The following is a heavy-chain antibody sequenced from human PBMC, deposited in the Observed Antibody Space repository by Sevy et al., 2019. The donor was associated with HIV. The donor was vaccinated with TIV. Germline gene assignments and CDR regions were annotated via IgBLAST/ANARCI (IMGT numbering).Heavy chain of an antibody. V-gene: IGHV3-7*01. CDR2: IKQDGSEK. CDR3: ARAKLTGVKTAFDY. Sequence: GGSLRLSCAASGFTFSSYWMSWVRQAPGKGLEWVANIKQDGSEKYYVDSVKGRFTISRDNAKNSLYLQMNSLRAEDTAVYYCARAKLTGVKTAFDYWGQGTLVTVSS. J-gene: IGHJ4*02. CDR1: GFTFSSYW. D-gene: IGHD7-27*01.